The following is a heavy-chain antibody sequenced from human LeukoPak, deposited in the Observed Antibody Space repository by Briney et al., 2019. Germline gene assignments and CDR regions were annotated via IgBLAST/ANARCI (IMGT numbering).Heavy chain of an antibody. J-gene: IGHJ4*02. V-gene: IGHV1-2*02. D-gene: IGHD1-26*01. CDR2: INPNSGGA. Sequence: ASVKVSCKASGYIFTGYYVQWVRQAPGQGLQWMGWINPNSGGADCAQNFQGRVTMTRDTSISTAYLELNRLRSDDTAVYYCARGVRGGSSFDSWGQGTLVTVSS. CDR3: ARGVRGGSSFDS. CDR1: GYIFTGYY.